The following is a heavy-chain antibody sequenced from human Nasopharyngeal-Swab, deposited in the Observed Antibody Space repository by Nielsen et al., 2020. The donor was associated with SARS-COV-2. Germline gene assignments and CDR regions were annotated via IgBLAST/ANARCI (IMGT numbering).Heavy chain of an antibody. D-gene: IGHD6-6*01. CDR3: ARAQRWAARRDFDY. CDR1: GYTFTGYG. V-gene: IGHV1-18*04. J-gene: IGHJ4*02. CDR2: ISAYNGNT. Sequence: ASVKVSCKASGYTFTGYGISWVRQAPGQGLEWMGWISAYNGNTNYAQKLQGRVTMTTDTSTSTAYMELRSLRSDDTAVYYCARAQRWAARRDFDYWGQGTLVTVSS.